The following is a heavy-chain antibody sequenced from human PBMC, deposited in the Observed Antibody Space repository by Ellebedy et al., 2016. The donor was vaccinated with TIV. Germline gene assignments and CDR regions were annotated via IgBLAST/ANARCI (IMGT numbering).Heavy chain of an antibody. CDR1: GFTFDDYA. CDR3: AKDIYSYDKGDFDY. J-gene: IGHJ4*02. Sequence: SLKISXAASGFTFDDYAMHWVRQAPGKGLEWVSGISWNSGSIGYADSVKGRFTISRDNAKNSLYLQMNSLRAEDTALYYCAKDIYSYDKGDFDYWGQGTLVTVSS. V-gene: IGHV3-9*01. CDR2: ISWNSGSI. D-gene: IGHD5-18*01.